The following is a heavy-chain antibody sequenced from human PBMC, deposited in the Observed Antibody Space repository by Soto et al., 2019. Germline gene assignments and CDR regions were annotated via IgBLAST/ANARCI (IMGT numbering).Heavy chain of an antibody. V-gene: IGHV1-46*03. Sequence: QVQLVQSGAEVKKPGASVKVSCKAIGYSFTSHYMHWVRQAPGQGLEWMGTIYPGGVNIGYAQKFKGRVTLTKDTSTSTVYMVLNSLPSEDTAVYYCARDQSWHDMVWWFVPCGEGALVSVSS. CDR1: GYSFTSHY. CDR3: ARDQSWHDMVWWFVP. D-gene: IGHD1-1*01. CDR2: IYPGGVNI. J-gene: IGHJ5*02.